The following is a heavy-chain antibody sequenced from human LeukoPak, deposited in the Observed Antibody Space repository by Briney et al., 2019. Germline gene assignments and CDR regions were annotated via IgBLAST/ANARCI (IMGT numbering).Heavy chain of an antibody. CDR1: GFTFSSYG. J-gene: IGHJ1*01. V-gene: IGHV3-30*02. CDR3: AKGKAVAGTIEYFQH. Sequence: PGGSLRLSCAASGFTFSSYGMHWVRQAPGKGLEWVAFIRYDGSNKYYADSVKGRFTISRDNSKNTLYLQMNSLRAEDTAVYYCAKGKAVAGTIEYFQHWGQGTLVTVSS. CDR2: IRYDGSNK. D-gene: IGHD6-19*01.